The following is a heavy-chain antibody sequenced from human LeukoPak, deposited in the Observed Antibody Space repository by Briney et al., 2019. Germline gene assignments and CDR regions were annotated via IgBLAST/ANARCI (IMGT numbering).Heavy chain of an antibody. J-gene: IGHJ4*02. CDR1: GFTFDDYA. Sequence: GGSLRLSCAASGFTFDDYAMHWVRQAPGKGLEWVSGISWNSGSIGYADSVKGRFTISRDNAKNSLYLQMNSLRAEDTALYYCAKDIGSAATYYFDYWGPGTLVTVSS. D-gene: IGHD6-13*01. V-gene: IGHV3-9*01. CDR3: AKDIGSAATYYFDY. CDR2: ISWNSGSI.